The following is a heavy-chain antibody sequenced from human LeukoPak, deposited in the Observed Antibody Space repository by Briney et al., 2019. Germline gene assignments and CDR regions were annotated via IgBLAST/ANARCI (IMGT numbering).Heavy chain of an antibody. CDR2: MNPNSGNT. Sequence: ASVKVSCKASGYTFTSYDINWVRQATGQGLEWMGWMNPNSGNTGYAQKFQGRVTMTRNTSISTAYMELSRLRSDDTAVYYCARGLGYCSGGSCYNWFDPWGQGTLVTVSS. CDR1: GYTFTSYD. D-gene: IGHD2-15*01. V-gene: IGHV1-8*01. CDR3: ARGLGYCSGGSCYNWFDP. J-gene: IGHJ5*02.